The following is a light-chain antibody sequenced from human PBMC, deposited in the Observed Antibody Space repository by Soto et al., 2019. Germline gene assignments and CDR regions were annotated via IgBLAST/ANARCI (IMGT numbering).Light chain of an antibody. CDR2: DVS. V-gene: IGLV2-14*01. Sequence: ALTQPASVSGSPGQSITIPCTGTSSDVGGYNYVSWYQQHPGKAPKLMIYDVSNRPSGVSNRFSGSKSGNTASLTISGLQAEDEADYYCSSYTSSSTPYAFGTGTKV. CDR1: SSDVGGYNY. J-gene: IGLJ1*01. CDR3: SSYTSSSTPYA.